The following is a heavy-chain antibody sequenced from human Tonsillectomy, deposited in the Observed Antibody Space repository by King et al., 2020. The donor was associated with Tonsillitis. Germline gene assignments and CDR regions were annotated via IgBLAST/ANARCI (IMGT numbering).Heavy chain of an antibody. V-gene: IGHV3-21*01. Sequence: VQLVESGGGLVKPGGSLRLSCTASGFTFSTYSMNWVRQAPGKGLEWGSSISSSSSYIYYTDSVKGRFTISRNNAKNSLYLQMNSLRAEDTAVYYCARSPVDGIAAAHYFDFWGQGTLVTVSS. CDR3: ARSPVDGIAAAHYFDF. D-gene: IGHD6-13*01. J-gene: IGHJ4*02. CDR2: ISSSSSYI. CDR1: GFTFSTYS.